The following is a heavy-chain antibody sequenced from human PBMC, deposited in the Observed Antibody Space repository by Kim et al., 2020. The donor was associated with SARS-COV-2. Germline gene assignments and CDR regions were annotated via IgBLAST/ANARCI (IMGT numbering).Heavy chain of an antibody. Sequence: GGSLRLSCAASWFTFSPYTMNWVRQAPGKGLEWVSSISSSSSYIYYADSVKGRFTISRDNAKNSLYLQMNSLRADDTAVYYCARGGGFCGGDCYGIDYWGQGTLVTVSS. CDR1: WFTFSPYT. CDR2: ISSSSSYI. J-gene: IGHJ4*02. D-gene: IGHD2-21*02. CDR3: ARGGGFCGGDCYGIDY. V-gene: IGHV3-21*01.